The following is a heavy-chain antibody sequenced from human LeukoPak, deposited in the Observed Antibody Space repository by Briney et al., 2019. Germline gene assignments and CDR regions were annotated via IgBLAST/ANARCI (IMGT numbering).Heavy chain of an antibody. J-gene: IGHJ2*01. CDR3: ARHTARYFDL. CDR1: GGSISSGGYS. V-gene: IGHV4-30-2*03. CDR2: IYHSGST. Sequence: SQTLSLTCAVSGGSISSGGYSWSWIRQPPGKGLEWIGYIYHSGSTYYNPSLKSRVTISVDTSKNQFSLKLSSVTAADTAVYYCARHTARYFDLWGRGTLVTVSS. D-gene: IGHD5-18*01.